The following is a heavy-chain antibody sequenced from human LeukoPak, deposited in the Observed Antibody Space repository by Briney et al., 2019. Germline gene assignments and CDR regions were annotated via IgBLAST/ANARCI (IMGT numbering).Heavy chain of an antibody. CDR2: SSGSGGST. CDR1: GFSFSSYA. D-gene: IGHD4-23*01. Sequence: GGSLRLSCAASGFSFSSYAMSWVRQAPGKGLEWVSASSGSGGSTYYADSVKGRFTISRDNSKNTLYLQMNSLRAEDPAVYYCAKDQLRFDYWGQGTLVTVSS. V-gene: IGHV3-23*01. CDR3: AKDQLRFDY. J-gene: IGHJ4*02.